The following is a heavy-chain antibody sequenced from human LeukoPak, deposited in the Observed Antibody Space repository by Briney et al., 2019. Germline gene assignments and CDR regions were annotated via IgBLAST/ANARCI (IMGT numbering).Heavy chain of an antibody. CDR2: IYASGST. CDR3: ARAPRIGSWWYYFDY. D-gene: IGHD6-13*01. Sequence: SETLSLTCTVSGGSISSYYWSWIRQPAGKGLEWIGRIYASGSTNYNPSLKSRVTMSVDTSKNQFSLKLSSVTAADTAVYYCARAPRIGSWWYYFDYWGQGTLVTVSS. V-gene: IGHV4-4*07. CDR1: GGSISSYY. J-gene: IGHJ4*02.